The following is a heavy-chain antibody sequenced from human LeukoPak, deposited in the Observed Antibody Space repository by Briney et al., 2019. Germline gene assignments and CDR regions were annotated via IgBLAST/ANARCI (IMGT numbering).Heavy chain of an antibody. D-gene: IGHD3-22*01. J-gene: IGHJ4*02. CDR3: ARSLYDSSGYYYVPGEVYLFDY. Sequence: SETLSLTCAVSGYSISSGYYWGWIRQPPGKGLEWIGSIYHSGSTYYNPSLKSRVTISVDTSKNQFSLKLSSVTAADTVVYYCARSLYDSSGYYYVPGEVYLFDYWGQGTLVTVSS. V-gene: IGHV4-38-2*01. CDR2: IYHSGST. CDR1: GYSISSGYY.